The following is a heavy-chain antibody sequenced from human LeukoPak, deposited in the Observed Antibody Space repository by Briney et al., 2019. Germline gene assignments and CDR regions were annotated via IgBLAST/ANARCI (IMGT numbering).Heavy chain of an antibody. Sequence: GGSLRLSCAAPGFSFDDYGMAWVRQAPGKGLEYVSSISWNGGTANYADSVKGRFTISRGNAKNSLYLQMNSLRAEDTALYHCARGDYSSSWFNWVDPWGQGTLVTVSS. V-gene: IGHV3-20*01. CDR3: ARGDYSSSWFNWVDP. J-gene: IGHJ5*02. CDR1: GFSFDDYG. D-gene: IGHD6-13*01. CDR2: ISWNGGTA.